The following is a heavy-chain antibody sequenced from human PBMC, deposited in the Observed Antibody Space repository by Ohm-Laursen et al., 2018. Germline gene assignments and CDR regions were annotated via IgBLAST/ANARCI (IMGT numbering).Heavy chain of an antibody. CDR1: GFSFSSYA. Sequence: SLRLSCAASGFSFSSYAMGWVRQAPGKGLEWVSTISDSGGGTYYADSVKGRFTISRDNSKNTPYLQMNSLRAEDTAVYHCASRRIVTMDRGAFNVWGQGTMVTVSS. CDR3: ASRRIVTMDRGAFNV. D-gene: IGHD4-11*01. J-gene: IGHJ3*01. CDR2: ISDSGGGT. V-gene: IGHV3-23*01.